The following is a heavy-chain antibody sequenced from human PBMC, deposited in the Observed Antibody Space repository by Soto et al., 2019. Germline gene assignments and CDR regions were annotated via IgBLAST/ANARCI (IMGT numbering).Heavy chain of an antibody. J-gene: IGHJ6*02. CDR3: ARSLGSGYDYYYYYGMDV. Sequence: ASVKVSCKASGGTFSSYAISWVRQAPGQGLEWMGGISPIFGTANYAQKFQGRVTITADESTSTAYMELSSLRSEDTAVYYCARSLGSGYDYYYYYGMDVWGQGTTVTVSS. CDR2: ISPIFGTA. CDR1: GGTFSSYA. V-gene: IGHV1-69*13. D-gene: IGHD5-12*01.